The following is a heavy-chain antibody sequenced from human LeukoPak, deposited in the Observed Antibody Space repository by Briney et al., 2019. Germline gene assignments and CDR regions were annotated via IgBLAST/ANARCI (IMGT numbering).Heavy chain of an antibody. V-gene: IGHV4-59*01. CDR1: GGSISSYY. CDR3: ARVGYSSEIGY. CDR2: IYYSGST. J-gene: IGHJ4*02. D-gene: IGHD6-19*01. Sequence: SETLSLTCTVSGGSISSYYWSWIRQPPGKGLEWIGYIYYSGSTNYNPSLKSRVTISVDTSKNQFSLKLSSVTAADTAVYYCARVGYSSEIGYWGQGTLVTVSS.